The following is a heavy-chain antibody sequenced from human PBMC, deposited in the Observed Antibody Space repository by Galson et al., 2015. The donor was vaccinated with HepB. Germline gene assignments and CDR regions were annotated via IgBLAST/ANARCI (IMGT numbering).Heavy chain of an antibody. CDR1: GYTFTSYD. CDR2: MNPNSGNT. D-gene: IGHD3-3*01. J-gene: IGHJ3*02. V-gene: IGHV1-8*01. CDR3: ARGNYDFWSGYAFDI. Sequence: SVKVSCKASGYTFTSYDINWVRQATGQGLGWMGWMNPNSGNTGYAQKFQGRVTMTRNTSISTAYMELSSLRSEDTAVYYCARGNYDFWSGYAFDIWGQGTMVTVSS.